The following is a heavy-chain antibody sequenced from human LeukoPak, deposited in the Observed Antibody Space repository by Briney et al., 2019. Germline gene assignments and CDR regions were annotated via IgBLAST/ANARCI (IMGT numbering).Heavy chain of an antibody. D-gene: IGHD6-19*01. V-gene: IGHV3-9*01. CDR3: ATGGVYSSGWAAEYYFDY. CDR1: GFIFNNYA. J-gene: IGHJ4*02. CDR2: ISWNSGSI. Sequence: PGGSLRLSCAGSGFIFNNYAMHWVRQPPGKGLEWVSGISWNSGSIDYADSVKGRFTISRDNAKNSLYLQMNSLRVEDTAVYYCATGGVYSSGWAAEYYFDYWGQGTLVTVSS.